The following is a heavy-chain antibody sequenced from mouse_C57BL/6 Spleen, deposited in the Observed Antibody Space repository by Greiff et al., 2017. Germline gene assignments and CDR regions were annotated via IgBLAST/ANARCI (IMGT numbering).Heavy chain of an antibody. J-gene: IGHJ1*03. CDR1: GYTFTSYW. Sequence: QVQLQQPGAELVMPGASVKLSCKASGYTFTSYWMHWVKQRPGQGLEWIGEIDPSDSSTNYNQKFKGKSTLTVDKSSSTAYMQLSSLTSEDSAVYYCARDGNYGYFDVWGTGTTVTVSS. V-gene: IGHV1-69*01. D-gene: IGHD2-1*01. CDR2: IDPSDSST. CDR3: ARDGNYGYFDV.